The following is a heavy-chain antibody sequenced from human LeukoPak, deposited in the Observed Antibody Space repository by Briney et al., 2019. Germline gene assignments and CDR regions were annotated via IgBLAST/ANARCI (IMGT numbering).Heavy chain of an antibody. V-gene: IGHV1-24*01. J-gene: IGHJ3*02. D-gene: IGHD2-2*01. CDR1: GYTLTELS. Sequence: ASVKVSCKVSGYTLTELSMHWVRQAPGNGLEWMGGFDPEDGETIYAQKFQGRVNMTEDTSTDTAYMELSSLRFEDTAVYYCATDSVVPAAKDAFDIWGQGTMVTVSS. CDR3: ATDSVVPAAKDAFDI. CDR2: FDPEDGET.